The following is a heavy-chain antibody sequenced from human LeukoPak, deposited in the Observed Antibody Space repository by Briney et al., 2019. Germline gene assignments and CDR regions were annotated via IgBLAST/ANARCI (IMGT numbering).Heavy chain of an antibody. J-gene: IGHJ4*02. CDR2: IGRSGTTI. Sequence: GGSLRLSCAASGFTFSDYYMSWIRQAPGKGLEWVSYIGRSGTTIHYADSVKGRFTSSWDNAKNSLYLQMNSLRAEDTAVYYCARDKIVGATHFDYWGQGTLVTVSS. CDR3: ARDKIVGATHFDY. CDR1: GFTFSDYY. D-gene: IGHD1-26*01. V-gene: IGHV3-11*04.